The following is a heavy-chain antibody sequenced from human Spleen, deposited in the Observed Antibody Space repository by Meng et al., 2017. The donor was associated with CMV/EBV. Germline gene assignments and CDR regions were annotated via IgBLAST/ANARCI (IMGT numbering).Heavy chain of an antibody. V-gene: IGHV3-11*04. D-gene: IGHD3-10*01. Sequence: GESLKISCAASGFTFSDYYMSWIRQAPGKGLEWVSYISSSGSSIYYADSVKGRFTISRDNAKNSLFLQMNSLRVEDTAVYYCARCFRQAYGMDVWGQGTTVTVSS. CDR3: ARCFRQAYGMDV. CDR2: ISSSGSSI. CDR1: GFTFSDYY. J-gene: IGHJ6*02.